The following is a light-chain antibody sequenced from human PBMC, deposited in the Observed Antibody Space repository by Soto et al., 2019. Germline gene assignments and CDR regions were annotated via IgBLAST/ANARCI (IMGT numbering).Light chain of an antibody. CDR3: CSYAVNNIYV. CDR2: DVT. CDR1: ISDVGGYNY. V-gene: IGLV2-11*01. J-gene: IGLJ1*01. Sequence: QSALTQPRSVSGSPGQSVTISCTGTISDVGGYNYVSWYQQHPGKAPKLMIYDVTERPSGVPDRFSGSKSGNTASLTISGLQGEDEADYFGCSYAVNNIYVFGSGTKVTVL.